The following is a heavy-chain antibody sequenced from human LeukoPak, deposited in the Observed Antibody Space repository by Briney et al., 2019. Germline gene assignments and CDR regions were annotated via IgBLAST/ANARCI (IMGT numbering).Heavy chain of an antibody. CDR3: ARELSYYDSSGYHYFDY. CDR1: GFTFSSYW. D-gene: IGHD3-22*01. CDR2: IMQDGSQK. Sequence: PGGSLRLSCAASGFTFSSYWMSWVRQAPGKGLEWVANIMQDGSQKYYVDSVKGRFTISRDNAKNSLYLQMNSLRAEDMAVYYCARELSYYDSSGYHYFDYWGQGTLVTVSS. V-gene: IGHV3-7*01. J-gene: IGHJ4*02.